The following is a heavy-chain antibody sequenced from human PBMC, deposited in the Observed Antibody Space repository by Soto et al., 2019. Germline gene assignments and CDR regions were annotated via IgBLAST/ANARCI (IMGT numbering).Heavy chain of an antibody. V-gene: IGHV3-48*01. CDR1: GFTFSSYS. CDR2: ISSGSSTI. D-gene: IGHD6-19*01. Sequence: GGSLRLSCAASGFTFSSYSMNWVRQAPGKGLEWVSYISSGSSTIYYADSVKGRFTISRVNAQNSLYLQMNSLRAEDTAVYYCSKTYSSGRGAFDVWGQGTMVTVS. CDR3: SKTYSSGRGAFDV. J-gene: IGHJ3*01.